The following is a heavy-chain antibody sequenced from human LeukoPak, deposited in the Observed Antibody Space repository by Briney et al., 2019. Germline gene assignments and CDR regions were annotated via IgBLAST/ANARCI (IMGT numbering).Heavy chain of an antibody. CDR3: VKDMSKYFDWAPYYFDS. J-gene: IGHJ4*02. CDR2: ITCSGVET. CDR1: QFTFNAHA. D-gene: IGHD3-9*01. Sequence: GGSLRLSCSASQFTFNAHALHWVRQAPGRGLEHLSAITCSGVETYYADSVKGRFTISRDNSKDTLYLQMSSLGPEDTATYYCVKDMSKYFDWAPYYFDSWGQGTLVTVSS. V-gene: IGHV3-64D*06.